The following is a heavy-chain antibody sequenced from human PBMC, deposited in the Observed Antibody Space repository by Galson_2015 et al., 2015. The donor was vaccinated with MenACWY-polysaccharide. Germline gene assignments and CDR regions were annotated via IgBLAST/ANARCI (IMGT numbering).Heavy chain of an antibody. J-gene: IGHJ4*02. D-gene: IGHD3-10*01. CDR2: ISGSGGST. CDR3: AKDHGSGSPNYFDS. CDR1: GFTFSSYA. Sequence: SLRLSCAASGFTFSSYAMSWVRQAPGKGLEWVSGISGSGGSTYYADSVKGRFTISRDNSETTLYLQMSSLRAEDTAIYYCAKDHGSGSPNYFDSWGQGTLVTVSS. V-gene: IGHV3-23*01.